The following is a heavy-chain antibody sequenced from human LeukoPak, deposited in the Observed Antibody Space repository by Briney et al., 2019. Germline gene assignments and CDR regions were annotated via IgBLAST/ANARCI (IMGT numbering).Heavy chain of an antibody. CDR2: INPNSGGT. CDR3: ARAHCGGDCFFDY. Sequence: GASVKVSCKASGYTFTGYYMHWVRQAPGQGLEWMGWINPNSGGTNYAQKFQGWVTMARDTSISTAYMELSRLRSDDTAVYYCARAHCGGDCFFDYWGQGTLVTVSS. V-gene: IGHV1-2*04. D-gene: IGHD2-21*02. CDR1: GYTFTGYY. J-gene: IGHJ4*02.